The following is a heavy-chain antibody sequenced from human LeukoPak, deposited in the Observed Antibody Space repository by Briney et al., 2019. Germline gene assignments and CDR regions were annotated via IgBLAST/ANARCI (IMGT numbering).Heavy chain of an antibody. CDR1: GYTFANYG. D-gene: IGHD2-15*01. V-gene: IGHV1-18*01. CDR3: GRLVAGRGRIDY. CDR2: INTYNGNT. Sequence: ASVKVSCKASGYTFANYGISWVRQAPGQGLEWMGWINTYNGNTHYAQNLQGRITMTTDTSTSTAYMELRSLRSDDTAVYYCGRLVAGRGRIDYWGQGTLVTVSS. J-gene: IGHJ4*02.